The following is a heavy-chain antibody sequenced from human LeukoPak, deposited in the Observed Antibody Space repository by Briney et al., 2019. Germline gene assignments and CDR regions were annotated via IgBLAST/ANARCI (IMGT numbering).Heavy chain of an antibody. D-gene: IGHD1-7*01. CDR3: AKDRGPGTGTTPDY. CDR2: ISVSGGST. Sequence: GGSLRLSCAASGFTFSSYAMSWVRQAPGKGLEWVSAISVSGGSTYYADPVKVRFTISRDNSKNTLYLQMNSLRAEDTAVYYCAKDRGPGTGTTPDYWGQGTLVTVSS. CDR1: GFTFSSYA. V-gene: IGHV3-23*01. J-gene: IGHJ4*02.